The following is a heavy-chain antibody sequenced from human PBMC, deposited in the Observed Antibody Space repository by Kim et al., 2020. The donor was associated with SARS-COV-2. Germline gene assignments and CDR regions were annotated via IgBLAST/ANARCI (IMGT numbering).Heavy chain of an antibody. Sequence: GGSLRLYCAASGFTFSRYVMHWVRQASGKGLECVAVISYDGSNKYSADSVKGRFTISRDNSKNTLYLERNSLRAEDTTVSYCAKDIRDGETAMVNDYYFG. D-gene: IGHD5-18*01. V-gene: IGHV3-30*18. CDR2: ISYDGSNK. J-gene: IGHJ6*01. CDR3: AKDIRDGETAMVNDYYFG. CDR1: GFTFSRYV.